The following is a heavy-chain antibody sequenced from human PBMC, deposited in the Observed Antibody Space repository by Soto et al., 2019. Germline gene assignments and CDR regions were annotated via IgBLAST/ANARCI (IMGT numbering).Heavy chain of an antibody. CDR3: VRGGGGGLFEH. Sequence: QVHLVESGGGLVKPGGSLRLSCPTSGFPFSDYYMSWIRQATGKGLEWLSHISPKSTYRNYADSVKGRFTISRDNTKSWLCLQMNSLGGEETAVYYCVRGGGGGLFEHWGQGVLVTVSS. CDR1: GFPFSDYY. J-gene: IGHJ4*02. V-gene: IGHV3-11*06. D-gene: IGHD2-21*01. CDR2: ISPKSTYR.